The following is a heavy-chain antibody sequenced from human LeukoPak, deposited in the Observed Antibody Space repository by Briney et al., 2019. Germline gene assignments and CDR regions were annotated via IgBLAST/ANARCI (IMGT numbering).Heavy chain of an antibody. Sequence: EASVKVSCKASGYTFTGYYMHWVRQAPGQGLEWMGWINPNSGGTNYAQKFQGWVTMTRDTSISTAYMELSRLRSDDTAVYYCARDPSNSIGRQIYFDYWGQGALVTVSS. V-gene: IGHV1-2*04. J-gene: IGHJ4*02. CDR3: ARDPSNSIGRQIYFDY. CDR2: INPNSGGT. CDR1: GYTFTGYY. D-gene: IGHD4-11*01.